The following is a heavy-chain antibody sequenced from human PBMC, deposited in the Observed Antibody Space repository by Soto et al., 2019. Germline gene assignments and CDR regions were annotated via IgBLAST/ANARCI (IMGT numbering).Heavy chain of an antibody. CDR3: ARERVYGGNSLDY. V-gene: IGHV1-69*01. CDR1: GGTFSSYA. Sequence: QVQLVQSGAEVKKPGSSVKVSCKASGGTFSSYAISWVRQAPGQGLEWMGGIIPIFGTANYAQKFQGRVTITSDESTSTAYTELSSLRSEDTAVYYCARERVYGGNSLDYWGQGTLVTVSS. D-gene: IGHD4-17*01. J-gene: IGHJ4*02. CDR2: IIPIFGTA.